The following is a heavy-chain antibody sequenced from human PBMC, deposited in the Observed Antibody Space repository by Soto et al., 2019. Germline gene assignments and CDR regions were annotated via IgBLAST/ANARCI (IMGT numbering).Heavy chain of an antibody. CDR3: ADGLHCGGDCPISEYFHH. CDR2: IYYSGST. D-gene: IGHD2-21*02. V-gene: IGHV4-39*01. CDR1: GGSISSSYYF. J-gene: IGHJ1*01. Sequence: QLQLQESGPGLVKPSETLSLTCTVSGGSISSSYYFWGWIRQPPGKGLEWIGSIYYSGSTYYNPSLKSLITLSVDTSKNQFSLKLTSVTAADTAVYYCADGLHCGGDCPISEYFHHWGQGTLVTVSS.